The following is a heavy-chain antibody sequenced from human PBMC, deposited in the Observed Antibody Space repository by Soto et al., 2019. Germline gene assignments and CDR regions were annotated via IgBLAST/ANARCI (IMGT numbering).Heavy chain of an antibody. D-gene: IGHD3-3*01. J-gene: IGHJ5*02. CDR3: ARESYDFWSGYMGSVRWFDP. CDR1: GGSISSSNYC. CDR2: VYYTAST. Sequence: SETLSLTCSVSGGSISSSNYCWAWIRQPPGKGLEWIASVYYTASTYYNPSLKSRVTISVDTSKNQFSLNLRSVTAADTAVYYCARESYDFWSGYMGSVRWFDPWGQGTLLTVSS. V-gene: IGHV4-39*07.